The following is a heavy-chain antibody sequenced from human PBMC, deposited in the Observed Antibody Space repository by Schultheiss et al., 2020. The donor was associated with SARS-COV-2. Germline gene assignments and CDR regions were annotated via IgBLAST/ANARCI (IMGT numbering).Heavy chain of an antibody. V-gene: IGHV1-69*13. J-gene: IGHJ6*02. D-gene: IGHD3-10*01. CDR3: ARIMVRGVITRYGMDV. CDR1: GGTFSSYA. CDR2: IIPIFGTA. Sequence: SVKVSCKASGGTFSSYAISWVRQAPGQGLEWMGGIIPIFGTANYAQKFQGRVTITADESTSTAYMELSSLRSEDTAVYYCARIMVRGVITRYGMDVWGQGTTVTVSS.